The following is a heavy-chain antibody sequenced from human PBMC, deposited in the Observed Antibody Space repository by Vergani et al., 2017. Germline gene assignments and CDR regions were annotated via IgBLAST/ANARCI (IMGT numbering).Heavy chain of an antibody. J-gene: IGHJ6*04. CDR3: AKAGSVTSGSLQYNVEMGV. CDR2: ISNDGSKK. V-gene: IGHV3-30*18. D-gene: IGHD3-10*01. CDR1: GFSFSSHA. Sequence: QVQLAESGGGRVQPGRSLRLSCAASGFSFSSHAIHWVRQAPGKGLEWVAVISNDGSKKYYADSVKGRFTISRYNSKNTLDLQMNSLRTQDTAVYYCAKAGSVTSGSLQYNVEMGVWGKGTTVTVSA.